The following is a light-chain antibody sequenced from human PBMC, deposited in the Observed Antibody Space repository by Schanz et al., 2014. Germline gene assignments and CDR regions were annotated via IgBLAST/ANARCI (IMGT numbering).Light chain of an antibody. CDR1: QSISSW. J-gene: IGKJ1*01. CDR2: DAS. V-gene: IGKV1-5*01. CDR3: QQYDSYPWT. Sequence: DIQMTQSPSTLSASVGDRVTITCRASQSISSWLAWYQQKPGKAPNLLISDASTLESGVPSRFSGSGSATEFTLTISSLQPDDFATYYCQQYDSYPWTFGQGTKVEIK.